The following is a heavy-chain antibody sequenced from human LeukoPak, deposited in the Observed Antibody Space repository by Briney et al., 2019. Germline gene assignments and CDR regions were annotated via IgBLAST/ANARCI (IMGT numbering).Heavy chain of an antibody. CDR3: AREDDTGRYMGDDAFDI. V-gene: IGHV1-69*06. CDR1: GYTFTSYG. D-gene: IGHD1-26*01. Sequence: ASVKVSCKASGYTFTSYGISWVRQAPGQGLEWMGGIIPMSDTANYPQKFRGRLTITADIPTSTVYMELSSLRSEDTAVYYCAREDDTGRYMGDDAFDIWGQGTMVTVSS. CDR2: IIPMSDTA. J-gene: IGHJ3*02.